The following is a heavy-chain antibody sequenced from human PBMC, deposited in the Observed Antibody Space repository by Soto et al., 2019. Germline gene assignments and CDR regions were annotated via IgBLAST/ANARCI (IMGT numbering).Heavy chain of an antibody. J-gene: IGHJ6*02. Sequence: PSKTLSLTCAVSGGSISSGGYSWSWIRQPPGKGLEWIGYIYHSGSTYYNPSLRSRVTISVDRSKNQFSLKLSSVTAADTAVYYCARGGTRKGYGYYYYGVDVWGQGTTVTVSS. CDR1: GGSISSGGYS. CDR3: ARGGTRKGYGYYYYGVDV. CDR2: IYHSGST. V-gene: IGHV4-30-2*01. D-gene: IGHD1-1*01.